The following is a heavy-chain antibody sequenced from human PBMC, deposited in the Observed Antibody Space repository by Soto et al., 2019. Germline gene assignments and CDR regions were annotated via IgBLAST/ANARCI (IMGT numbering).Heavy chain of an antibody. J-gene: IGHJ6*02. CDR2: IKQDGSEK. D-gene: IGHD2-2*01. CDR1: GFTFSSYW. V-gene: IGHV3-7*01. CDR3: AREIKRPDIVVVPAANYYYYGMDV. Sequence: PGGSLRLSCAASGFTFSSYWMSWVRQAPGKGLEWVANIKQDGSEKYYVDSVKGRSTISRDNAKNSLYLQMNSLRAEDTAVYYCAREIKRPDIVVVPAANYYYYGMDVWGQGTTVTVSS.